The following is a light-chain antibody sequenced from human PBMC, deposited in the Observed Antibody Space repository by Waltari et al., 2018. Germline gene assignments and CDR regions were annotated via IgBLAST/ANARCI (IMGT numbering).Light chain of an antibody. CDR1: RSTFRNYNL. Sequence: QSALTQPASVSGSPGQSITFSCPGLRSTFRNYNLLSWYQQPPGEAPKLIVYEDIKRPSGVSNRFSGSKSGDTASLTISGLQAEDESDYYCCSYAGVSTWVFGGGTKVTVL. CDR3: CSYAGVSTWV. V-gene: IGLV2-23*01. J-gene: IGLJ3*02. CDR2: EDI.